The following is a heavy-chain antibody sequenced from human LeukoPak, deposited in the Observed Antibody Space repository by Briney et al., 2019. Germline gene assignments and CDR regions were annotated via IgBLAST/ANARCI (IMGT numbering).Heavy chain of an antibody. V-gene: IGHV3-33*01. CDR3: ARDRAAAAGIRQGTFYY. J-gene: IGHJ4*02. Sequence: GGSLRLSCAAPGFTFSSYGMHWVRQAPGKGLEWVAVIWYDGSNKYYADSVKGRFTISRDNSKNTLYLQMNSLRAGDTAVYYCARDRAAAAGIRQGTFYYWGQGTLVTVSS. CDR1: GFTFSSYG. CDR2: IWYDGSNK. D-gene: IGHD6-13*01.